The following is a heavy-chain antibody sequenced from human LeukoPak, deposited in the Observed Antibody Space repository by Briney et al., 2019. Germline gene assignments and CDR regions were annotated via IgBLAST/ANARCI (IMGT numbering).Heavy chain of an antibody. V-gene: IGHV4-61*02. D-gene: IGHD4-23*01. J-gene: IGHJ4*02. CDR3: ARDREVTPYYFDY. CDR2: IYTSGST. CDR1: GGSISSGSYY. Sequence: SSQTPSLTCTVSGGSISSGSYYWSWIRQLAGKGLEWIGRIYTSGSTNYNPSLKSRVTISVDTSKNQFSLKLSSVTAADTAVYYCARDREVTPYYFDYWGQGTLVTVSS.